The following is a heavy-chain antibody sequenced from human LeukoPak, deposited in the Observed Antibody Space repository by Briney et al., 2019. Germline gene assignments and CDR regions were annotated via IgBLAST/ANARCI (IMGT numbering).Heavy chain of an antibody. J-gene: IGHJ4*02. V-gene: IGHV1-18*01. D-gene: IGHD5-24*01. CDR2: ISAYNGNT. CDR3: ARDFRRQERWLQYLFGY. Sequence: GASVKVSCKASGYTFTSYGISWVRQAPGQGLEWMGWISAYNGNTNYAQKLQGRVTMTTDTSTSTAYMELRSLRSDDTAVYYCARDFRRQERWLQYLFGYWGEGTLVTVS. CDR1: GYTFTSYG.